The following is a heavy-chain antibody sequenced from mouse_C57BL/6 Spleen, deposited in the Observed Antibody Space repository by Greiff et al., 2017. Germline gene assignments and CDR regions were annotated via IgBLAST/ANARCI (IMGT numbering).Heavy chain of an antibody. CDR2: IYPGDGDT. J-gene: IGHJ4*01. CDR1: GYAFSSYW. V-gene: IGHV1-80*01. D-gene: IGHD1-1*01. CDR3: ARGILYGSSYYAMDY. Sequence: QVQLQQSGAELVKPGASVKISCKASGYAFSSYWMNWVKQRPGKGLEWIGQIYPGDGDTNYNGKFKGKATLTADKSSSTAYMQLSSLTSEDSAVYFCARGILYGSSYYAMDYWGQGTSVTVSS.